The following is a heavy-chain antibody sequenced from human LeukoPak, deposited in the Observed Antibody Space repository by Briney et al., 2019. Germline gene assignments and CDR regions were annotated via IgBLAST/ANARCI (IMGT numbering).Heavy chain of an antibody. V-gene: IGHV1-69*05. CDR1: GGTFSSYA. J-gene: IGHJ5*02. D-gene: IGHD3-9*01. CDR2: TFPIFGTA. Sequence: VKVSCTASGGTFSSYAISWVRQAPGQGLEWMGRTFPIFGTANYAQKFKGRVTMTRDTSTSTVYMELSSLRSADTAVYYCARVKGGYDILTGYREDWFDPWGQGTLVTVSS. CDR3: ARVKGGYDILTGYREDWFDP.